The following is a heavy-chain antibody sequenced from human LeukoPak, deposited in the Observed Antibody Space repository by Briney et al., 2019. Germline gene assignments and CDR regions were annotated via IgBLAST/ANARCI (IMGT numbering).Heavy chain of an antibody. CDR3: ARSTGYYFDY. J-gene: IGHJ4*02. CDR2: IIPILGIA. V-gene: IGHV1-69*04. CDR1: GGTFSSYA. Sequence: ASVKVSCKASGGTFSSYAISWVRQAPGQGLEWMGRIIPILGIANYAQKFQGRVTITADKSTSTAYMELSSLRSEDTAVHYCARSTGYYFDYWGQGTLVTVSS.